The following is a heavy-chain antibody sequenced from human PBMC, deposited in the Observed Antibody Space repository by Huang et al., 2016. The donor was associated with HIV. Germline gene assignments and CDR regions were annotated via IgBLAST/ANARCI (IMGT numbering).Heavy chain of an antibody. CDR1: GFTFSSYW. D-gene: IGHD3-10*01. V-gene: IGHV3-74*01. Sequence: EVQLVESGGGLVQPGGSLRLSCAASGFTFSSYWMHWVRQGPGKGLVWVSHIKSDGSSTSYADAVKGRFPISRDNAKNTLYLQMNSLRAEDTAVYYCARGSRQGKYYYGSGTAYWGQGTLVTVSS. J-gene: IGHJ4*02. CDR3: ARGSRQGKYYYGSGTAY. CDR2: IKSDGSST.